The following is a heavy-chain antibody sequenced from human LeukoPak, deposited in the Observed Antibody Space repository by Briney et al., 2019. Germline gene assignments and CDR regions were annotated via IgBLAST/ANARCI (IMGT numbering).Heavy chain of an antibody. CDR1: GDSVSSNSAA. Sequence: SQTLSLTCAISGDSVSSNSAAWNWIRQSPSRGLEWLGRTYYRSKWYNDYAVSVKSRITINPDTSKNQFSLQLSSVTAADTAVYYCARTYRLRFFHKPRFDPWGQGTLVTVSS. D-gene: IGHD3-3*01. V-gene: IGHV6-1*01. J-gene: IGHJ5*02. CDR3: ARTYRLRFFHKPRFDP. CDR2: TYYRSKWYN.